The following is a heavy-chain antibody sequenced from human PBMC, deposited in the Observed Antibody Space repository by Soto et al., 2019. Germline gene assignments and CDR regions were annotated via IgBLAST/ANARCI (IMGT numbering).Heavy chain of an antibody. CDR3: ARATQDRDCSGGSCSSAWFDP. CDR1: GGSFSGYY. V-gene: IGHV4-34*01. D-gene: IGHD2-15*01. J-gene: IGHJ5*02. Sequence: SETLSLTCAVYGGSFSGYYWSWIRQPPGKGLEWIGEINHSGSTNYNPSLKSRVTISVDTSKNQFSLKLSSVTAADTAVYYCARATQDRDCSGGSCSSAWFDPWGQGTLVTVSS. CDR2: INHSGST.